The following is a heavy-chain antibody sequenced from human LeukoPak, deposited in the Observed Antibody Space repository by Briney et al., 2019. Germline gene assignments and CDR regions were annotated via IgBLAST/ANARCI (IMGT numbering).Heavy chain of an antibody. Sequence: SETLSLTRTVSGGSISSGDYYWSWIRQPPGKGLEWIGYIYYSGSTYYNPSLKSRVTISVDTSKNQFSLKLSSVTAADTAVYYCARVRVLRYFDWLSYQDQNWFDPWGQGTLVTVSS. D-gene: IGHD3-9*01. J-gene: IGHJ5*02. CDR2: IYYSGST. CDR1: GGSISSGDYY. V-gene: IGHV4-30-4*01. CDR3: ARVRVLRYFDWLSYQDQNWFDP.